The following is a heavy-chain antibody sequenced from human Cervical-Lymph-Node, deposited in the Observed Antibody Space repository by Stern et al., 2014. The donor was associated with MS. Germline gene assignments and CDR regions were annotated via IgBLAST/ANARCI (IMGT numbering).Heavy chain of an antibody. CDR1: GYTFTTYY. CDR2: FTPCGGKT. J-gene: IGHJ4*02. D-gene: IGHD1-1*01. Sequence: VQLVESGAEIRKPGASVKISCEASGYTFTTYYMHWVRQAPGQGLEWVAVFTPCGGKTTDAHRFQGRVTVTGDKTTSTVYMELTGLRSEDTPGYYCARVLSLATSDSWGQGTLVIVS. CDR3: ARVLSLATSDS. V-gene: IGHV1-46*01.